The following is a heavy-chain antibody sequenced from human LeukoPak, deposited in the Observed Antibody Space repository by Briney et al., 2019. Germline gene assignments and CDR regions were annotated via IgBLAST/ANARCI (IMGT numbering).Heavy chain of an antibody. J-gene: IGHJ4*02. CDR1: GGSISSYY. V-gene: IGHV4-59*01. D-gene: IGHD2-21*01. Sequence: SETLSLTCTVSGGSISSYYWSWIRQPPGKGLEWIGYIYYSGSTNYNPSLKSRVTISVDTSKNQFSLKLSSVTAADTAVYYCARDGEGPWYYWGQGTLVTVSS. CDR2: IYYSGST. CDR3: ARDGEGPWYY.